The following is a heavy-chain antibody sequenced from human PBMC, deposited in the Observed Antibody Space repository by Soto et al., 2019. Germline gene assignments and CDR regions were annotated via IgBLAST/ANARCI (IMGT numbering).Heavy chain of an antibody. CDR3: ARAEVDY. V-gene: IGHV3-74*03. CDR1: GCTFGNYW. Sequence: GGSLRLSCAASGCTFGNYWMHWVRQAPGKGPEWVSRMASDGRTIQYADSVKGRFTASRDNAKSTLYLQMNSLRAEDTAVYYCARAEVDYWGPGTLVTVSS. CDR2: MASDGRTI. J-gene: IGHJ4*02.